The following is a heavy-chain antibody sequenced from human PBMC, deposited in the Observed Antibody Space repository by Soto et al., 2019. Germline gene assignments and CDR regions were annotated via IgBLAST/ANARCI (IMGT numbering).Heavy chain of an antibody. CDR3: ARVTRYYDSSGYPYYFDY. D-gene: IGHD3-22*01. CDR1: GGSISSSNW. Sequence: SETLSLTCAVSGGSISSSNWWNWVRQPPGKGLEWIGEIYHSGSTNYNPSLKSRVTISVDKSKNQFSLKLSSVTAADTAVYYCARVTRYYDSSGYPYYFDYWGQGTLVT. J-gene: IGHJ4*02. CDR2: IYHSGST. V-gene: IGHV4-4*02.